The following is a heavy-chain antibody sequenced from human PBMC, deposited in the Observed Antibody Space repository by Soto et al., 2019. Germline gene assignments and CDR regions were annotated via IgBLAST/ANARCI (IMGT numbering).Heavy chain of an antibody. CDR3: ARGGWNYGDYPFDY. CDR1: GGSISSYY. V-gene: IGHV4-59*01. Sequence: SETLSLTCTVSGGSISSYYWSWIRQPPGKGLEWIGYIYYSGSTNYNPSLKSRVTISVDTSKNQFSLKLSSVTAADTAVYYCARGGWNYGDYPFDYWGQGTLVTVPS. D-gene: IGHD4-17*01. J-gene: IGHJ4*02. CDR2: IYYSGST.